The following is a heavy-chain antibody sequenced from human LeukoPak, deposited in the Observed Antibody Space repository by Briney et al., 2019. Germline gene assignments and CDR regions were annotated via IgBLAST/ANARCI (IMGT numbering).Heavy chain of an antibody. V-gene: IGHV3-15*01. CDR1: GFTFSNYA. CDR3: TTHIVVVTANYYYYMDV. J-gene: IGHJ6*03. CDR2: IKSKTDGGTT. D-gene: IGHD2-21*02. Sequence: PGGSLRLSCAASGFTFSNYAMSWVRQAPGKGLEWVGRIKSKTDGGTTDYAAPVKGRFTISRDDSKNTLYLQMNSLKTEDTAVYYCTTHIVVVTANYYYYMDVWGKGTTVTISS.